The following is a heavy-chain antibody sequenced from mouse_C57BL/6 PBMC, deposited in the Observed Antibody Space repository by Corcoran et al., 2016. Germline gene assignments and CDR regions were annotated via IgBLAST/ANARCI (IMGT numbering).Heavy chain of an antibody. CDR3: ARWLYYSNWYFDV. J-gene: IGHJ1*03. CDR1: GYTFTDYY. D-gene: IGHD2-5*01. Sequence: EVQLQQSGPELVKPGASVKISCKASGYTFTDYYMNWVKQSHGKSLEWMGDINPNNGGTSYNQKFKGKATLTVDKSSSTAYMELRSLTSEDSAVYYCARWLYYSNWYFDVWGTGTTVTVSS. CDR2: INPNNGGT. V-gene: IGHV1-26*01.